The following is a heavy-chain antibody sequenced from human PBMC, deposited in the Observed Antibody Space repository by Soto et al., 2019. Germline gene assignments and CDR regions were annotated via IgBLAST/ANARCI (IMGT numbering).Heavy chain of an antibody. CDR2: IIPIFGTA. J-gene: IGHJ4*02. CDR1: GGTFSSYA. D-gene: IGHD2-21*01. CDR3: ARVRYCGGECYSPPEGY. V-gene: IGHV1-69*01. Sequence: QVQLVQSGAEVKKPGSSVKVSCKASGGTFSSYAISWVRQAPGQGLEWMGGIIPIFGTANYAQKFQGRVTITADESTSTAYMELSSLRSEDTAVYYCARVRYCGGECYSPPEGYWGQGTLVTVSS.